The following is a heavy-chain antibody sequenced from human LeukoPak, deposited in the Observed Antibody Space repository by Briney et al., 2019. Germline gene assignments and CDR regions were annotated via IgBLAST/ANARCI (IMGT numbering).Heavy chain of an antibody. J-gene: IGHJ4*02. V-gene: IGHV4-39*07. CDR1: GGSISSSSYY. CDR2: INHSGST. D-gene: IGHD2-21*01. Sequence: SETLSLTCTVSGGSISSSSYYWGWIRQPPGKGLEWLGEINHSGSTNYNPSLKSRVTISVDTSKNQFSLKLSSVTAADTAVYYCARGVGGADYWGQGTLVTVSS. CDR3: ARGVGGADY.